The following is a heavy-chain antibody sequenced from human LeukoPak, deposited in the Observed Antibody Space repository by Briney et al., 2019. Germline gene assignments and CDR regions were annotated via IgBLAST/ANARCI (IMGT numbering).Heavy chain of an antibody. V-gene: IGHV1-69*05. CDR2: IIPIFGTA. J-gene: IGHJ4*02. CDR3: ARAAGCSGGSCYPYVPTHQYYFDY. CDR1: GGTFSSYA. Sequence: ASVKVSCKASGGTFSSYAISLVRQAPGQGLEWMGGIIPIFGTANYAQKFQGRVTITTDESTSTAYMELSSLRSEDTAVYYCARAAGCSGGSCYPYVPTHQYYFDYWGQGTLVTVSS. D-gene: IGHD2-15*01.